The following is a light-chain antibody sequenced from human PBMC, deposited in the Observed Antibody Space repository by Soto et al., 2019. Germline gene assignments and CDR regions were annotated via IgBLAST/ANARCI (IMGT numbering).Light chain of an antibody. Sequence: QSVLTQPRSVSGSPGQSVTISCTGTSSDVGGYNYVSWYQQHPGKAPKLLIYDVSKRPSGVPDRFSGSKSGNTASLTISGLQAEDDADYYCCSYAGSDNWVFGGGTKLTVL. CDR1: SSDVGGYNY. V-gene: IGLV2-11*01. CDR3: CSYAGSDNWV. J-gene: IGLJ3*02. CDR2: DVS.